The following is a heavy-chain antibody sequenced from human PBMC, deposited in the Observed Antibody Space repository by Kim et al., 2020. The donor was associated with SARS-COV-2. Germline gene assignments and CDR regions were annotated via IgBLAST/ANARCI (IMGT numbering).Heavy chain of an antibody. J-gene: IGHJ3*02. CDR1: GYTFTGYY. CDR2: INPNSGGT. V-gene: IGHV1-2*02. D-gene: IGHD3-10*01. CDR3: ARDRYYGAAFDI. Sequence: ASVKVSCKASGYTFTGYYMHWVRQAPGQGLEWMGWINPNSGGTNYAQKFQGRVTMTRDTSISTAYMELSRLRSDDTAVYYCARDRYYGAAFDIWGQGTMVTVSS.